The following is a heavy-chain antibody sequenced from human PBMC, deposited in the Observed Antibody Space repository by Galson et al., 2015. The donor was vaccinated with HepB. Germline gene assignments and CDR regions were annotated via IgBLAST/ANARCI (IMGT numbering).Heavy chain of an antibody. CDR1: GYTFTNNA. CDR2: INAGNGNT. D-gene: IGHD3-22*01. Sequence: SVKVSCKASGYTFTNNAIHWVRKAPGQGLEWMGWINAGNGNTKYSQKFPGTVTLTWDTSASTAYMELSSLRSEDTAVYYCTRLRYYFESSGDLVLYFDLCGRGTLVSVSS. J-gene: IGHJ2*01. V-gene: IGHV1-3*01. CDR3: TRLRYYFESSGDLVLYFDL.